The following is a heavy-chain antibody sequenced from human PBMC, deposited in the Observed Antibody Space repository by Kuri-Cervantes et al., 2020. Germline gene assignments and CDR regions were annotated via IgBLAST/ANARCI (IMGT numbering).Heavy chain of an antibody. Sequence: GGSLRLSCAASGFTFSDYYMSWIRQAPGKGLEFISYISISGGTIYYADSVKGRFTISRDNSKNTLYLQMNSLRAEDTAVYYCAREVDSSPNGADYWGQGTLVTVSS. J-gene: IGHJ4*02. CDR1: GFTFSDYY. D-gene: IGHD3-22*01. V-gene: IGHV3-11*04. CDR2: ISISGGTI. CDR3: AREVDSSPNGADY.